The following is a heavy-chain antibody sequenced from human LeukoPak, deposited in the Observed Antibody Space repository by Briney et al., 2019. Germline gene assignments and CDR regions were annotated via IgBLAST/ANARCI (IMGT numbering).Heavy chain of an antibody. CDR1: GGSISSYY. CDR2: IYTSGST. J-gene: IGHJ4*02. V-gene: IGHV4-4*09. Sequence: PSETLSLTCTVSGGSISSYYWSWIRQPPGKGLEWIGYIYTSGSTNYNPSLKSRVTISVDTSKNQFSLKLGSVTAADTAVYYCERYSAAITFFDYWGQGTLVTVSS. D-gene: IGHD2-2*02. CDR3: ERYSAAITFFDY.